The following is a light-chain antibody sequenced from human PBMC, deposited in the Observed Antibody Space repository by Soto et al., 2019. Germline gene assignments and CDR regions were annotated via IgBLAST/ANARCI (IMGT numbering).Light chain of an antibody. Sequence: EIVLTQSPGTLSLSPGERATLSCRASQSVSSYLAWYQQKPGQAPRLLIYDASNRATGIPARFSGSGSGTDFTLTISSLEPEDFAVYYCQQRSNWPLTFGGGTKWIS. J-gene: IGKJ4*01. CDR3: QQRSNWPLT. CDR2: DAS. CDR1: QSVSSY. V-gene: IGKV3-11*01.